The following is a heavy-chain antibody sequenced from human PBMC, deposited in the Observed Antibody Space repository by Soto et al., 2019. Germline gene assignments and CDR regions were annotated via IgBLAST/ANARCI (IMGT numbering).Heavy chain of an antibody. CDR1: GGSFSGYY. CDR2: INHSGST. V-gene: IGHV4-34*01. Sequence: SETLSLTCAVYGGSFSGYYWSWIRQPPGKGLEWIGEINHSGSTNYNPSLKSRVTISVDTSKNQFSLKLSSVTAADTAVYYCARGSSRSTSCSPFGYWGQGTLVTVSS. J-gene: IGHJ4*02. D-gene: IGHD2-2*01. CDR3: ARGSSRSTSCSPFGY.